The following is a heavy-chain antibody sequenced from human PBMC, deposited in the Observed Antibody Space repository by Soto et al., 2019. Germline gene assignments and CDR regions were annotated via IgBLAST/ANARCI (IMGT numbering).Heavy chain of an antibody. CDR1: GGFISGGDSS. CDR2: IYHGGAN. CDR3: ARGRYCLTGRCFPNWFDS. D-gene: IGHD7-27*01. Sequence: PSETLSLTCAVAGGFISGGDSSWSWIRQPPGRGLEWIRNIYHGGANFYNPSLKSRVAISEDRSKNQFSLNLSSVTAADTAVYFCARGRYCLTGRCFPNWFDSWGQGALVTVSS. J-gene: IGHJ5*01. V-gene: IGHV4-30-2*01.